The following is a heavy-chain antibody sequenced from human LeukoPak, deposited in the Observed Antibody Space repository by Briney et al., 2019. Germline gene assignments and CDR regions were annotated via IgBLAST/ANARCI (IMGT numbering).Heavy chain of an antibody. Sequence: SETLSLTCTVSGGSISSSSYYWGWIRQPPGKGLEWIGSIYYSGSTYYNPSLKSRVTISVDTSKNQFSLKLSSVTAADTAVYYCARHVSGYSSSWYLPAHWFDPWGQGTLVTVSS. J-gene: IGHJ5*02. CDR3: ARHVSGYSSSWYLPAHWFDP. D-gene: IGHD6-13*01. V-gene: IGHV4-39*01. CDR1: GGSISSSSYY. CDR2: IYYSGST.